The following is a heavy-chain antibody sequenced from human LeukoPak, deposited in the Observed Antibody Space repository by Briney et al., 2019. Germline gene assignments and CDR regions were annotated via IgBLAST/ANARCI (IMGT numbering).Heavy chain of an antibody. V-gene: IGHV3-53*01. J-gene: IGHJ4*02. CDR2: IYTGGNT. D-gene: IGHD3-22*01. CDR3: ARGDDSGYYDYFDY. CDR1: GFTVDSNY. Sequence: GGSLRPSCAASGFTVDSNYLSWVRQAPGKGLEWVSTIYTGGNTYYAASVKGRFTISRDFSKNTVFLHMNSLRAEDTAMYYCARGDDSGYYDYFDYWGQGALVTVSS.